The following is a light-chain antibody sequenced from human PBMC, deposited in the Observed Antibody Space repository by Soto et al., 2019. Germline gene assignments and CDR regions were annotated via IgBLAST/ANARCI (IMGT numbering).Light chain of an antibody. CDR3: QDYNSWT. CDR2: KAS. V-gene: IGKV1-5*03. Sequence: DIQMTQSPSTLSASVGYRFTITCRASQSISTWLSWYQQKPVKAPKVLIYKASNLQSGVSSRFSGSGSGTEFTLTISSLQPDDFATYYCQDYNSWTFGQGTKVDIK. J-gene: IGKJ1*01. CDR1: QSISTW.